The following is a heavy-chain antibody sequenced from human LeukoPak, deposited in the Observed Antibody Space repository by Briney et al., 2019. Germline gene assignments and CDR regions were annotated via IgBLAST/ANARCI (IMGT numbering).Heavy chain of an antibody. CDR3: ARSGSGSNFLEY. D-gene: IGHD3-10*01. CDR1: GFTFSSYA. CDR2: ISASGGRT. V-gene: IGHV3-23*01. J-gene: IGHJ4*02. Sequence: GGSLRLSCAASGFTFSSYAMNWVRQAPGKGLEWVSGISASGGRTYNADPVKGRFTISRDNSKNTLSLQMNSLRDEDTAVYYCARSGSGSNFLEYWGQGTLVTVSS.